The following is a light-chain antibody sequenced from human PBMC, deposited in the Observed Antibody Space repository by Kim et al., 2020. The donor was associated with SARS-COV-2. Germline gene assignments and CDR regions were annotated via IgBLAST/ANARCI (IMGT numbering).Light chain of an antibody. Sequence: SSELTQDPAVSVAVGQTVKITCQGDSLRRYYASWYQQKPGQAPVLVFYGRNNRPSGIPERLSGSTSGNTASLIITGAQAEDEADYYCSSRGSSENVLFGGGTKVTVL. CDR3: SSRGSSENVL. J-gene: IGLJ2*01. V-gene: IGLV3-19*01. CDR1: SLRRYY. CDR2: GRN.